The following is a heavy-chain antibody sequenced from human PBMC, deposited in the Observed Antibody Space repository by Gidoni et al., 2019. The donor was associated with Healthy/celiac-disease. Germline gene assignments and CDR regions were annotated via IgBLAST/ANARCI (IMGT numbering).Heavy chain of an antibody. Sequence: QVQLVQSGAEVKKPGSTVKVSCKASGGTGSSYSISWVRQAPGQGLEWMGRVIPILCIANYAQKFQGRVTITADKSTSTAYMELSSLRSEDTAVYYCARPRYCSGGSCTDAFDIWGQGTMVTVSS. D-gene: IGHD2-15*01. CDR2: VIPILCIA. CDR3: ARPRYCSGGSCTDAFDI. J-gene: IGHJ3*02. V-gene: IGHV1-69*02. CDR1: GGTGSSYS.